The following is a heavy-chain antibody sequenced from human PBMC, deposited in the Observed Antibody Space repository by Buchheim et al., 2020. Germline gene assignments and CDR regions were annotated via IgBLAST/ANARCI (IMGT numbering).Heavy chain of an antibody. CDR1: GFTFSDYS. CDR3: AKEHSSWAYGMDV. J-gene: IGHJ6*02. CDR2: ISSSSSHI. D-gene: IGHD6-13*01. Sequence: EVQLVESGGGLVKPGGSLRLACAASGFTFSDYSMNWVRQAPGQGLEWVSSISSSSSHIYYGDSVKGRFTISRDDAKNPLYLQMDSLRAEDTAVYYCAKEHSSWAYGMDVWGQGTT. V-gene: IGHV3-21*01.